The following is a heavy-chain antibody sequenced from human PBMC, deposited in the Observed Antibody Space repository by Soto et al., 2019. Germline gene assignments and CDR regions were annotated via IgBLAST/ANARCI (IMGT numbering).Heavy chain of an antibody. J-gene: IGHJ3*02. Sequence: ASVTVSGKASVYTFRSYAINWVRRATGQGLEWMGWMNPNSGNTGYAQKFQGRVTMTRNTSISTAYMELSSLRPEDTAVYYCAMPTAYYYDSSGYYSGDAFDILDQGTMVTVSS. CDR2: MNPNSGNT. D-gene: IGHD3-22*01. CDR3: AMPTAYYYDSSGYYSGDAFDI. CDR1: VYTFRSYA. V-gene: IGHV1-8*01.